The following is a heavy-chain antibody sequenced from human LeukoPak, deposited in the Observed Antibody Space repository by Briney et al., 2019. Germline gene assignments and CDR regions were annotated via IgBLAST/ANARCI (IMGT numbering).Heavy chain of an antibody. CDR3: AELGITMIGGV. CDR2: IIISGSTI. Sequence: GGSLRLSCAAAGFTFDDYAMHWVRQGPGKGLEWVSYIIISGSTIYYADSVKGRFTISRDNAKNSLYLRMNSLRAEDTAVYYCAELGITMIGGVWGKGTTVTISS. J-gene: IGHJ6*04. V-gene: IGHV3-48*03. D-gene: IGHD3-10*02. CDR1: GFTFDDYA.